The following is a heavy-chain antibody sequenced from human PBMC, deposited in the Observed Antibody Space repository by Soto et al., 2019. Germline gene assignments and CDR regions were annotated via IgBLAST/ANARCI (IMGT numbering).Heavy chain of an antibody. V-gene: IGHV3-74*01. D-gene: IGHD2-21*02. J-gene: IGHJ5*02. CDR3: ARESGDWPLNWFDP. CDR2: ITSDGKSK. CDR1: GFNFSNHW. Sequence: PWGSLRLSCAASGFNFSNHWMHWVRQRPAEGLVWVSRITSDGKSKAYAESVKGRFAISRDNAKNTLYLQMNGLTAEDTAVYYCARESGDWPLNWFDPWGQGTLVTVS.